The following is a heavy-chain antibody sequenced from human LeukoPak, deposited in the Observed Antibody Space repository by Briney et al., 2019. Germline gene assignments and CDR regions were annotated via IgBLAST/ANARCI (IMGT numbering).Heavy chain of an antibody. CDR1: GFTFSSYW. J-gene: IGHJ4*02. CDR2: INSDGSST. V-gene: IGHV3-74*01. CDR3: ARALGSGWVYFL. D-gene: IGHD3-10*01. Sequence: GGSLRLSCAASGFTFSSYWMHLVRQAPGKGLVWVSCINSDGSSTSYADSVKDRFTISRDNAKNTLYLQMNSLRFEDTAVYYCARALGSGWVYFLGGQGTLVSVS.